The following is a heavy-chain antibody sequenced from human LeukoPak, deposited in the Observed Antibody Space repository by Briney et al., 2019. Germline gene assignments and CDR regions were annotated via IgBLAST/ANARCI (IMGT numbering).Heavy chain of an antibody. CDR1: GFTFGSYS. CDR2: ITGTGSGT. CDR3: ARDRVTTFSGARLWVDYYYGMDA. D-gene: IGHD5-18*01. V-gene: IGHV3-23*01. Sequence: GGSLRLSFAAPGFTFGSYSLNWVRQAPGKGRGWCSAITGTGSGTYYADSVKGRFTVSRDSSKKTLYLEMKSLRAEDTAVYYCARDRVTTFSGARLWVDYYYGMDAWGQGTTVTVSS. J-gene: IGHJ6*02.